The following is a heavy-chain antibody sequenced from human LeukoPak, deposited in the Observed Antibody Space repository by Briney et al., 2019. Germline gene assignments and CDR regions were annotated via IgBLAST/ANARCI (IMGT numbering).Heavy chain of an antibody. J-gene: IGHJ3*02. Sequence: SDTLSLTCAVSGYSISSNNWWAWIRQPPGKGLEWIGYIYYNGNTYYNPYNPSLTSRVTMSVDTSKNQFSLKLDSVTEIDTAIYYCARNQAVAANRGAFDIWGQGTMVTVSS. D-gene: IGHD6-19*01. CDR1: GYSISSNNW. CDR3: ARNQAVAANRGAFDI. CDR2: IYYNGNT. V-gene: IGHV4-28*01.